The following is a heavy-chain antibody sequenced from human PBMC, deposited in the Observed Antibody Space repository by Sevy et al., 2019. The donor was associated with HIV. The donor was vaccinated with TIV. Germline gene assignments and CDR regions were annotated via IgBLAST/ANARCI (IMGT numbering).Heavy chain of an antibody. CDR1: GFTFDDYA. D-gene: IGHD3-3*01. CDR3: AKDTARGLFFWSGYYTY. V-gene: IGHV3-9*01. J-gene: IGHJ4*02. CDR2: IGWNSGSI. Sequence: GGSLRLSCAASGFTFDDYAMHWVRQAPGKGLEWVSGIGWNSGSIGYADSVKGRFTISRDNAKNSLYLQMNSLRAEDTALYYCAKDTARGLFFWSGYYTYWGQGTLVTVSS.